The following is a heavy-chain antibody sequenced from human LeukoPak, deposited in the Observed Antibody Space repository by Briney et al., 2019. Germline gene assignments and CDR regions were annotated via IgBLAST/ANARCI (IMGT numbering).Heavy chain of an antibody. CDR3: ASPKSFESYDAFDI. V-gene: IGHV5-51*01. CDR1: GYSFTSYW. CDR2: IYPGDSDT. J-gene: IGHJ3*02. Sequence: GESLKISCKGSGYSFTSYWIGWVRQMPGKGLEWMRIIYPGDSDTRYSPSFQGQVTISADKSISTTYLQWSSLKASDTAMYYCASPKSFESYDAFDIWGQGTMVTVSS.